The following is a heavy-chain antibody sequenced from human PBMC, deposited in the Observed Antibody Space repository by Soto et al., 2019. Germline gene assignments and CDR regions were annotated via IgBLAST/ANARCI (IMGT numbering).Heavy chain of an antibody. Sequence: QVQLQESGPGLVRPSQTLSLTCTVSGDSISSADYYWSWIRQTPGKGLEWIGHIFYSGTTYYNPSLKSRLTISVDTSKNPFALRLTSVTAADTAVYYCARDLWVEPELYYYGMDVLGQVTTVTVSS. CDR2: IFYSGTT. D-gene: IGHD1-1*01. CDR1: GDSISSADYY. CDR3: ARDLWVEPELYYYGMDV. J-gene: IGHJ6*02. V-gene: IGHV4-30-4*01.